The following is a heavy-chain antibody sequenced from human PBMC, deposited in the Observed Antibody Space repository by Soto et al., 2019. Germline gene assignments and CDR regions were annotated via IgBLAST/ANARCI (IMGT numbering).Heavy chain of an antibody. Sequence: PGGSLRLSGAASGFTFINVWMSWVRQAPGKGLEWVGRIKSKADGGTTDYAAPVKGRFTISRDDSKNTVYLQMNSLKTEDTGVYYCTTDPAPFDHWGQGALVTVSS. CDR2: IKSKADGGTT. CDR1: GFTFINVW. V-gene: IGHV3-15*01. CDR3: TTDPAPFDH. J-gene: IGHJ4*02.